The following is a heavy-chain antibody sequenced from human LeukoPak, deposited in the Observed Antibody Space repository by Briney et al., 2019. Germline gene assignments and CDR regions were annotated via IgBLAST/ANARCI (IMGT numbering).Heavy chain of an antibody. D-gene: IGHD2-2*01. CDR3: AKRSSTSYYFDY. J-gene: IGHJ4*02. V-gene: IGHV3-23*01. CDR2: ISGSGVST. Sequence: GGSLRLSCVVSGLTFSSYSMSWVRQAPGKGLEWVSSISGSGVSTYYADSVKGRFTISRDNSKNTLNLQMNSLRVEDTALYYCAKRSSTSYYFDYWGQGTLVTVSS. CDR1: GLTFSSYS.